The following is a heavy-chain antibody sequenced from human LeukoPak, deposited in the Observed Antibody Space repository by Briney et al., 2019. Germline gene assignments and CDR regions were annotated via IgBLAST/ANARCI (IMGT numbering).Heavy chain of an antibody. J-gene: IGHJ5*02. D-gene: IGHD3-10*01. CDR3: ARVGYYGSGTTFDP. CDR2: IWYDGSNK. V-gene: IGHV3-33*01. Sequence: GGSLRLSCAASGFTFSSYGVHWVRQAPGKGLEWVAVIWYDGSNKYYAGSVKGRFTISRDNSKNTLYLQMNSLRAEDTAVYYCARVGYYGSGTTFDPWGQGTLVTVSS. CDR1: GFTFSSYG.